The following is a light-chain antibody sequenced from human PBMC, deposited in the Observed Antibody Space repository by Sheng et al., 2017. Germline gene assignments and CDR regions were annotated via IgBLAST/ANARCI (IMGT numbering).Light chain of an antibody. CDR1: QSIGNW. Sequence: DIQMTQSPSTLSASIGDRVTITCRASQSIGNWLAWYQQKPGKAPNLIIYKTSTLLSGVPSRFSGSGSGTEFTLTISSLQPDDFATYYCKQYSMCWMFGQGTKVEIK. CDR2: KTS. J-gene: IGKJ1*01. CDR3: KQYSMCWM. V-gene: IGKV1-5*03.